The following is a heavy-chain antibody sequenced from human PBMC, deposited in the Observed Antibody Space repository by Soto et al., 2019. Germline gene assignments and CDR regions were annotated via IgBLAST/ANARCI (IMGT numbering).Heavy chain of an antibody. CDR1: GFNFRTYA. CDR2: IDDANSA. Sequence: EVRLLESGGGSEQPGGSLRLSCAASGFNFRTYAMYWVRQAPGKGLEWVSAIDDANSAYYADSVKGRFIISRDNSRNTLYLQMDGLRVDDTAIYFCTKRPMCAGDCWFFDDWGQGILVTVSS. V-gene: IGHV3-23*05. D-gene: IGHD2-21*02. CDR3: TKRPMCAGDCWFFDD. J-gene: IGHJ4*02.